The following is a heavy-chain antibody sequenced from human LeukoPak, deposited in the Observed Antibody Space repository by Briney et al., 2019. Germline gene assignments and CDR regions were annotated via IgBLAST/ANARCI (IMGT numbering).Heavy chain of an antibody. V-gene: IGHV3-21*01. CDR2: ISSSSSNI. D-gene: IGHD3-9*01. CDR3: ARAPVGDIDY. CDR1: GFTLSSYN. J-gene: IGHJ4*02. Sequence: GGSLRLSCAASGFTLSSYNMNWVRQAPGKGLEWVSSISSSSSNIYYADSVKGRFTISRDNAKNSLYLQMNSLRAEDTAVYYCARAPVGDIDYWGQGTLVTVSS.